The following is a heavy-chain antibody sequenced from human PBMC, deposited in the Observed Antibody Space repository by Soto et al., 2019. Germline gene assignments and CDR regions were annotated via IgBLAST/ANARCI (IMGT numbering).Heavy chain of an antibody. CDR1: GDPISSSNW. CDR2: IYHSGST. Sequence: SETLSLTCDVSGDPISSSNWWTWVRQPPGKGLEWIGEIYHSGSTNYNPSLKSRVTISVDKSKNQFSLKLTSVTAADTAVYYCAREAYSSGWLHFDYWGQGTLVTVSS. CDR3: AREAYSSGWLHFDY. J-gene: IGHJ4*02. V-gene: IGHV4-4*02. D-gene: IGHD6-19*01.